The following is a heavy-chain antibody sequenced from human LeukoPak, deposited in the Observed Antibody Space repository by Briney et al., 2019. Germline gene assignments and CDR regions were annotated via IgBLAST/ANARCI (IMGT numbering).Heavy chain of an antibody. Sequence: GGSLRLSCAASGFTFSSYGMHWVRQAPGKGLEWVAVISFDEGNRHYADSVKGRFTISRDNSKNTPYLQMNSLRAEDTAVYYCARDAGTWGYGYNFDYWGQGTLVTVSS. J-gene: IGHJ4*02. V-gene: IGHV3-30*03. CDR2: ISFDEGNR. D-gene: IGHD7-27*01. CDR1: GFTFSSYG. CDR3: ARDAGTWGYGYNFDY.